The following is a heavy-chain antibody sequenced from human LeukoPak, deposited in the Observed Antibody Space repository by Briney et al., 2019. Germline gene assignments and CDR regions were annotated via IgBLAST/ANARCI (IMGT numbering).Heavy chain of an antibody. Sequence: GGSLRISCAASGFTFTTYSMNWVRQAPGKGLEWGSYISTSSSTTYYADSVKGRFATSRDNAKNSLYLHMNSLRIEDTAVYYCARDLLASRSAFDIWGQGTMVTVSS. V-gene: IGHV3-48*01. CDR2: ISTSSSTT. CDR3: ARDLLASRSAFDI. J-gene: IGHJ3*02. CDR1: GFTFTTYS.